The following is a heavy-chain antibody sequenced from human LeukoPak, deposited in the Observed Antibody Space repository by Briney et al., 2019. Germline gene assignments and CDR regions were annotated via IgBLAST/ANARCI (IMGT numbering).Heavy chain of an antibody. Sequence: SVKVSCKASGGSFSSYAISWVRQAPGQGLEWMGRIIPIFGTANYAQKFQGRVTITTDESTSTAYMELSSLRSEDTAVYYCARSPSSGYYYWFDPWGQGTLVTVSS. D-gene: IGHD3-22*01. J-gene: IGHJ5*02. CDR1: GGSFSSYA. CDR2: IIPIFGTA. V-gene: IGHV1-69*05. CDR3: ARSPSSGYYYWFDP.